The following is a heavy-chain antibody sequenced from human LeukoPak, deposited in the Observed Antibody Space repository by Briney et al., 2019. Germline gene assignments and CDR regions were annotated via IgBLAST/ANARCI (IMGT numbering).Heavy chain of an antibody. CDR2: INHSGST. V-gene: IGHV4-34*01. J-gene: IGHJ6*02. Sequence: SETLSLTCAVYGGSFSGYYWSWIRQPPGKGLEWIGEINHSGSTNYNPSLKSRVTISVDTSKNQFSLKLSSVTAADTAVYYCARAPPFGLTYYYYGMDVWGQGTTVTVSS. CDR3: ARAPPFGLTYYYYGMDV. D-gene: IGHD3-10*01. CDR1: GGSFSGYY.